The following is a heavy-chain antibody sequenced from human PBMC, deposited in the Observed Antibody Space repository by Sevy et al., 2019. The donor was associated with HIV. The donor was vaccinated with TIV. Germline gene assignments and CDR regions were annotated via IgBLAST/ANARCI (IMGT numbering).Heavy chain of an antibody. CDR1: GFTFNTYS. V-gene: IGHV3-48*02. CDR2: IGTAAGVT. CDR3: ARCPGHYSIDY. D-gene: IGHD2-21*01. J-gene: IGHJ4*02. Sequence: GGSPRLSCAASGFTFNTYSLIWVRQTPGKGLEWLSFIGTAAGVTYYADSVKGRFTISRVNAKNSLYLQMNSLRDEDTAVYYCARCPGHYSIDYWGQGTLVTVSS.